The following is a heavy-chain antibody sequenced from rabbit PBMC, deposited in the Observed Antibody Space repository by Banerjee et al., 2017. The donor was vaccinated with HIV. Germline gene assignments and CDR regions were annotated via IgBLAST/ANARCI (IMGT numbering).Heavy chain of an antibody. D-gene: IGHD4-1*01. Sequence: QEQLEESGGDLVKPEGSLTLTCTASGFTLSSYWIYWVRQAPGKGLEWIACIYTSSGNTVYASWAKGRFTISKISSTTVTLQMTSLTAADTATYFCARDLAGVIGWNFGLWGPGTLVTVS. CDR1: GFTLSSYW. CDR2: IYTSSGNT. V-gene: IGHV1S45*01. CDR3: ARDLAGVIGWNFGL. J-gene: IGHJ4*01.